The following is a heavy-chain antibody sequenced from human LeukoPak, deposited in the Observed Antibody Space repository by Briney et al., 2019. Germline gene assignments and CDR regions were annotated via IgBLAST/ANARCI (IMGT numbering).Heavy chain of an antibody. D-gene: IGHD3-3*01. CDR2: IKEDGTET. Sequence: GGSLRLSCAASGFMFSSNWMSWVRLAPGKGLEWVANIKEDGTETYYVDSVKGRFTISRDNAKNSLYLQMNSLRAEDTAVYYCARGPRITIFGVVPYGMDVWGQGTTVTVSS. CDR3: ARGPRITIFGVVPYGMDV. V-gene: IGHV3-7*01. J-gene: IGHJ6*02. CDR1: GFMFSSNW.